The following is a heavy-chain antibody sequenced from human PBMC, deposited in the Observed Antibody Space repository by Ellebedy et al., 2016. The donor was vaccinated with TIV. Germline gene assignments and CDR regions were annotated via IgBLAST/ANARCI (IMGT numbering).Heavy chain of an antibody. CDR2: IKQDGSEK. V-gene: IGHV3-7*04. J-gene: IGHJ4*02. Sequence: GESLKISCAASGFTFSTYWMSWVRQAPGKGLEWVANIKQDGSEKFYVDSVKGRFTISRDNAKNSLYLQMNSLRAEDTAVHYCAREHIVVVTADYWGQGTLVTVSS. CDR3: AREHIVVVTADY. D-gene: IGHD2-21*02. CDR1: GFTFSTYW.